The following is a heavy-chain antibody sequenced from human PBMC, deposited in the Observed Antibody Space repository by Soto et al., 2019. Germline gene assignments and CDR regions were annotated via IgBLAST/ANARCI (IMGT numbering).Heavy chain of an antibody. V-gene: IGHV3-74*03. D-gene: IGHD2-2*02. CDR2: INTDGGSS. J-gene: IGHJ3*02. Sequence: EVQLVESGGDLVQPGGSLRLSCAASGFTFSGHWMHWVRPVPGKGLEWVSRINTDGGSSAYADSVKGRFSISRDNAKNTLYLPMNGLRAEDTAVYYCAREAGYCSRTSCYRRAFDTWGQGTTVTVSS. CDR1: GFTFSGHW. CDR3: AREAGYCSRTSCYRRAFDT.